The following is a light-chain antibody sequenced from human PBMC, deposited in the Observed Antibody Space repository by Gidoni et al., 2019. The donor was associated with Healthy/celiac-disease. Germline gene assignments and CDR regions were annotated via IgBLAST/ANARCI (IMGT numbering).Light chain of an antibody. CDR3: QQYDSSPLT. V-gene: IGKV3-20*01. CDR2: GAS. Sequence: EIVLTQSPRTLPLFPGERATLSCRASQSVSSSYLSWYQQKPGQAPRLLIYGASNGATGIPDRFSGSGSGTDFTLTISRLEPEDIAVYYCQQYDSSPLTFGGXTKVEIK. CDR1: QSVSSSY. J-gene: IGKJ4*01.